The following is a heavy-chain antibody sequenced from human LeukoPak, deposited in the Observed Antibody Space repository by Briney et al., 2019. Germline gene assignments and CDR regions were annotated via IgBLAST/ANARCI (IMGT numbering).Heavy chain of an antibody. Sequence: GGSLRLSCPASGFPFSSYSMTWVRQAPGKGLEWVSYSSSSSSTIYYAGSLKGRLTISRDDAENSLYLQMNSLRAEDTAVYYCARDSSVTAAPIDYWGQGTLVTVSS. D-gene: IGHD2-2*01. V-gene: IGHV3-48*01. J-gene: IGHJ4*02. CDR2: SSSSSSTI. CDR1: GFPFSSYS. CDR3: ARDSSVTAAPIDY.